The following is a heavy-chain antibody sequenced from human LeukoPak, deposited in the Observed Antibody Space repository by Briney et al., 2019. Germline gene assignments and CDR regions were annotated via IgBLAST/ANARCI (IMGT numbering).Heavy chain of an antibody. CDR2: VLNDGSNK. D-gene: IGHD5-18*01. J-gene: IGHJ4*02. V-gene: IGHV3-30*04. Sequence: PGGSLRLSCTASGFTFSDFNMHWVRQAPGKGLEWVALVLNDGSNKYYADSVKGRFTISRDNSKNTLYLQMNSLRAEDTAVYYCAKDIGYTYGHGFDYWGQGILVTVSS. CDR3: AKDIGYTYGHGFDY. CDR1: GFTFSDFN.